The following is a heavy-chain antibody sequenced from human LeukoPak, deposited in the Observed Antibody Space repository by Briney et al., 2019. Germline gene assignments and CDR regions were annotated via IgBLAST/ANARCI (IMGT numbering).Heavy chain of an antibody. J-gene: IGHJ6*02. V-gene: IGHV1-69*04. Sequence: ASVKVSCKASGGTFSSYAISWVRQAPGQGLEWMGRIIPILGIANYAQKFQGRVTITADKSTSTAYIELSSLRSEDTAVYYCASYYGSGSYYAPYYYGMDVWGQGTTVTVSS. CDR3: ASYYGSGSYYAPYYYGMDV. CDR1: GGTFSSYA. CDR2: IIPILGIA. D-gene: IGHD3-10*01.